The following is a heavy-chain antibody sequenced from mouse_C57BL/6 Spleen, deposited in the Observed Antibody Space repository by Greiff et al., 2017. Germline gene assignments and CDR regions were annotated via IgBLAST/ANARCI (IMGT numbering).Heavy chain of an antibody. J-gene: IGHJ2*01. V-gene: IGHV1-69*01. CDR1: GYTFTSYW. D-gene: IGHD1-1*01. Sequence: VLLQQPGAELVMPGASVKLSCKASGYTFTSYWMHWVKQRPGQGLEWIGEIDPSDSYTNYNQKFKGKSTLTVDKSSSTAYMQLSSLTSEDSAVYYCARTDTTGYFAYWGQGTTLTVSS. CDR3: ARTDTTGYFAY. CDR2: IDPSDSYT.